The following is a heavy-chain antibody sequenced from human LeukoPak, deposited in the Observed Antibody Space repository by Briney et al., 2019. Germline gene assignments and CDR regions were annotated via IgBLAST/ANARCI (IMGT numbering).Heavy chain of an antibody. Sequence: SETLSLTCTVSGGSISGSSYYWGWIRQPPGKGLEWIGSTYYSGSTYYNPSLKSRVTISVDTSKNQFSLKLSSVTAADTAVYYCARGRGYSSSSANDYWGQGTLVTVSS. J-gene: IGHJ4*02. V-gene: IGHV4-39*07. CDR2: TYYSGST. CDR3: ARGRGYSSSSANDY. CDR1: GGSISGSSYY. D-gene: IGHD6-6*01.